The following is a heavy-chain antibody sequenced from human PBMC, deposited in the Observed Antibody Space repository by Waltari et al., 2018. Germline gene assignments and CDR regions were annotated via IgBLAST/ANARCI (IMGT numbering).Heavy chain of an antibody. J-gene: IGHJ6*02. CDR2: INSDGSST. CDR1: GASFSGYY. V-gene: IGHV3-74*01. D-gene: IGHD3-3*01. Sequence: VQLQQWGAGLLTPSETLSLTCAVYGASFSGYYCSWFRQPRGTGLGWVSRINSDGSSTSYADSVKGRFTISRDNAKNTLYLQMNSLRAEDTAVYYWARDRRFLEWLLGYYYYGMDVWGQGTTVTVSS. CDR3: ARDRRFLEWLLGYYYYGMDV.